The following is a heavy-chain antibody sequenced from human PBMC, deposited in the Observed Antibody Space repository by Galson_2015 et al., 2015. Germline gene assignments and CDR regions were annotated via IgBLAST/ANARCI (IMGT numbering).Heavy chain of an antibody. CDR3: AKDQLSPEYYDFWSGPMD. CDR1: GFTFSSYG. J-gene: IGHJ4*02. V-gene: IGHV3-30*18. D-gene: IGHD3-3*01. CDR2: ISYDGSNK. Sequence: SCKASGFTFSSYGMRWVRQAPGKGLEWVAVISYDGSNKYYADSVKGRFTISRDNSKNTLYLQMNSLRAEDTAVYYCAKDQLSPEYYDFWSGPMDWGQGTLVTVSS.